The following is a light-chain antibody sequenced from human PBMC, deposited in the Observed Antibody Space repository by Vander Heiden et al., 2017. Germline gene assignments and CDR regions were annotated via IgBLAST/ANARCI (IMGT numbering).Light chain of an antibody. CDR3: LSWHSSAWV. CDR2: YKSDSDK. Sequence: QAVLTQPSCLSASPGFSASLTCTLRSCINVGTYKINWYQQKPGSPPHFLLRYKSDSDKQQGYGVPRRVSGSKDVSANAAILLMSGVQSEDEADYYCLSWHSSAWVFGGGTKLTAL. V-gene: IGLV5-45*02. J-gene: IGLJ3*02. CDR1: SCINVGTYK.